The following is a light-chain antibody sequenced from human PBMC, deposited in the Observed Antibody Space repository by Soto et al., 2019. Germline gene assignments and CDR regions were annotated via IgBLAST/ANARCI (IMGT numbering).Light chain of an antibody. V-gene: IGKV1-5*01. CDR2: DAS. CDR3: QHYSSYSST. CDR1: QTISNW. J-gene: IGKJ1*01. Sequence: DIQMTQSPSTLSASVGDRVTITCRASQTISNWLAWYQQKPGKAPKLLIYDASILESGVPSRFSGSGSGTEFTLTSSSLQPDDFAAYYCQHYSSYSSTFGQGTKVDIK.